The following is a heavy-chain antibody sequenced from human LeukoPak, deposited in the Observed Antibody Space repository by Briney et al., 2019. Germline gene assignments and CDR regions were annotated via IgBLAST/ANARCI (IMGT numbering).Heavy chain of an antibody. CDR2: IRSKGNRYAT. V-gene: IGHV3-73*01. CDR3: TRHEYYDSSGYYYSDAFDI. D-gene: IGHD3-22*01. CDR1: GFTFSGSD. J-gene: IGHJ3*02. Sequence: PGGSLRLSCAASGFTFSGSDMHWVRQASGKGLEGVGGIRSKGNRYATAYAASVKGRFTISRDDSKNTAYLQMNSLKTEDTAVYYCTRHEYYDSSGYYYSDAFDIWGQGTMVTVSS.